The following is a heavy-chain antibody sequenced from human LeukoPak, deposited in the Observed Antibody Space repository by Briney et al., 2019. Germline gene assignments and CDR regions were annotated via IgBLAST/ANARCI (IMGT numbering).Heavy chain of an antibody. Sequence: PGGSLRLSCAASGFTFDDYAIHWVRQAPGKGLEWVSVIYSGGSTYYADSVKGRFTISRDNSKNTLYLQMNSLRAEDTAVYYCASTGSYYYYGMDVWGQGTTVTVSS. D-gene: IGHD1-26*01. CDR3: ASTGSYYYYGMDV. J-gene: IGHJ6*02. V-gene: IGHV3-53*01. CDR1: GFTFDDYA. CDR2: IYSGGST.